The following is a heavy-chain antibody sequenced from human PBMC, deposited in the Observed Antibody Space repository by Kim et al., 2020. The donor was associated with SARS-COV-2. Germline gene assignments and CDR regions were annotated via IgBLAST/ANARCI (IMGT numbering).Heavy chain of an antibody. D-gene: IGHD3-22*01. Sequence: SETLSLTCTVSGGSISSSSYYWGWIRQPPGKGLEWIGSIYYSGSTYYNPSLKSRVTISVDTSKNQFSLKLSSVTAADTAVYYCARHQVVVPSFDPWGQGTLVTVSS. V-gene: IGHV4-39*01. CDR2: IYYSGST. CDR3: ARHQVVVPSFDP. CDR1: GGSISSSSYY. J-gene: IGHJ5*02.